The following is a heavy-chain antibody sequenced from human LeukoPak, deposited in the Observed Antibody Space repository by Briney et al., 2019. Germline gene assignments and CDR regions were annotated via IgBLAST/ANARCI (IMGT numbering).Heavy chain of an antibody. Sequence: SQTLSLTCTVSGGSISSGDYFWTWVRQRPGKGLEWLGFIDYSGDTYYNPPLKSRVTLSVDTFKNQFSLKLSSVTAADTAVYYCARARGVVPAALNWFDPWGQGTLVTVSS. CDR1: GGSISSGDYF. J-gene: IGHJ5*02. CDR3: ARARGVVPAALNWFDP. D-gene: IGHD2-2*01. V-gene: IGHV4-30-4*01. CDR2: IDYSGDT.